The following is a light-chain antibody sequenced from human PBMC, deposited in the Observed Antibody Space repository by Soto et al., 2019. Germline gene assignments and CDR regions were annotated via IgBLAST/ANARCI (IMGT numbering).Light chain of an antibody. CDR3: QPYHSYSWT. V-gene: IGKV1-5*01. Sequence: DIQMTQSPSTLSASVGDRVTITCRASQSISSWLAWYQQKPGKAPKLLIYDASSLESGVPSRFSGSGSGTEFTLTISSLQPDDFAHYCCQPYHSYSWTSGHGTKLDIK. CDR1: QSISSW. CDR2: DAS. J-gene: IGKJ1*01.